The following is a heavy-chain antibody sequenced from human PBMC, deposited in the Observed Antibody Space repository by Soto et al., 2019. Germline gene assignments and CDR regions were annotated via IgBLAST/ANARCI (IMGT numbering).Heavy chain of an antibody. D-gene: IGHD2-2*01. CDR1: AFTLSSHA. CDR3: AKVIYQLPGGFDY. V-gene: IGHV3-23*01. CDR2: ISSSGGST. J-gene: IGHJ4*02. Sequence: WRTRRLPLAASAFTLSSHAKNCGRQPPDKRLDSLSAISSSGGSTYYADSVKSRFTISRDNSKNTLYLQMNSLRAEDTAVYYCAKVIYQLPGGFDYWGQGTMVIVS.